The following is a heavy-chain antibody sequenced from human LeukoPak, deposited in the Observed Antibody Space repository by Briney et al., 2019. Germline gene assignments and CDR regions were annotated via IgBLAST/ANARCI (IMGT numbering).Heavy chain of an antibody. Sequence: PSETLSLTCTVSGASISNYCWSWMRQPPGKGLEWIAYICYSGTTNYNPSLKSRVTISVDTSKNQFSLKLSSVTAADTAVFYCARHVDPYYYCMDVWGQGTTVTVSS. CDR2: ICYSGTT. J-gene: IGHJ6*02. CDR1: GASISNYC. V-gene: IGHV4-59*08. CDR3: ARHVDPYYYCMDV.